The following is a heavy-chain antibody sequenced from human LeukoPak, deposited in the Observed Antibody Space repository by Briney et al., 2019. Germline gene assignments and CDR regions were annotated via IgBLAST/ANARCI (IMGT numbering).Heavy chain of an antibody. CDR1: GFTFSSHG. V-gene: IGHV3-74*01. D-gene: IGHD5-18*01. CDR2: IESDGATT. Sequence: PGGSLTLSCAASGFTFSSHGMHWVRQAPGKGLVWVSRIESDGATTTHADSVKGRFTISRDNAKNTLYLQMNSLRAEDTAVYYCARGYFHGSIDYWGQGTLVTVSS. CDR3: ARGYFHGSIDY. J-gene: IGHJ4*02.